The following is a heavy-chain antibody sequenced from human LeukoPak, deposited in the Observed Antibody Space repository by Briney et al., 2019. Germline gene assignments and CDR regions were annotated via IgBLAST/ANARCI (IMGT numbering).Heavy chain of an antibody. CDR3: ARHPVVVPAPDY. Sequence: PSETLSLTCAVSGYSISSGYYWGWIRQPPGKGLEWIGSIYHSGSTYYNPSLKSRVTISVDTSKNQFSLKLSSVTAADTAVYYGARHPVVVPAPDYWGQGTLVTVSS. J-gene: IGHJ4*02. CDR1: GYSISSGYY. CDR2: IYHSGST. V-gene: IGHV4-38-2*01. D-gene: IGHD2-2*01.